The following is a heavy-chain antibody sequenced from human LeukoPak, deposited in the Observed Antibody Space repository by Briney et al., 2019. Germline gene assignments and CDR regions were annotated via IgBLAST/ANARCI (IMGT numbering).Heavy chain of an antibody. J-gene: IGHJ4*02. Sequence: PGGSLRLSCAASAFTFSNYAMTWVRQAPGKGLEWVSSIPSSGDGTYYADSVKGRFTISRDNSKNMLYLHMNSLRAEDTAVYYCARRTSGAFDFWDQGTLVTVSS. D-gene: IGHD5-12*01. V-gene: IGHV3-23*01. CDR1: AFTFSNYA. CDR2: IPSSGDGT. CDR3: ARRTSGAFDF.